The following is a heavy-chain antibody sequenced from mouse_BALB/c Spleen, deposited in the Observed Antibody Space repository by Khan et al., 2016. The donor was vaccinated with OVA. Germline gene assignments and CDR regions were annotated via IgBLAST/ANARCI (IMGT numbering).Heavy chain of an antibody. V-gene: IGHV5-6-4*01. CDR2: ISSGGTYT. D-gene: IGHD2-1*01. J-gene: IGHJ3*01. Sequence: EVELVESGGGLVKPGGSLKLSCAASGFTFSSYTMSWVRQTPEKRLEWVATISSGGTYTYYPDNMKGRFPISRDNAKNTLYLQLSSLKSEDTAMYYCTRVRHGNYGGWFAYWGQGTLVTVAA. CDR1: GFTFSSYT. CDR3: TRVRHGNYGGWFAY.